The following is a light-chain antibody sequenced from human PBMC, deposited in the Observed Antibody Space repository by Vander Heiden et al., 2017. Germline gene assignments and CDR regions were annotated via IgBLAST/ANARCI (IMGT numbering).Light chain of an antibody. CDR2: LAS. J-gene: IGKJ4*01. V-gene: IGKV3-11*01. Sequence: ETVLTHSPDTLSQSSGERSTSPCRASKRVSSSLVWYQQNPGRAPSPLTYLASIKATGIPGRFSGSGSGTDFTLAISILAPEDFTVYCCQQRSTWPLTFGGGTKVEIE. CDR1: KRVSSS. CDR3: QQRSTWPLT.